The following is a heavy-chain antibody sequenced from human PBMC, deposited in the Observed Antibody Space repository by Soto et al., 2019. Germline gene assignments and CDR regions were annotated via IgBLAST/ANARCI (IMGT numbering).Heavy chain of an antibody. CDR2: IYYSGST. Sequence: SETLSLTCTVSGGSISSYYWSWIRQPPGKGLEWIGYIYYSGSTNYNPSLKSRVTISVDTSKNQFSLKLSSVTAADTAVYYCARGRGAYYYYYMDVWGKGTTVTVSS. CDR3: ARGRGAYYYYYMDV. J-gene: IGHJ6*03. D-gene: IGHD3-10*01. CDR1: GGSISSYY. V-gene: IGHV4-59*01.